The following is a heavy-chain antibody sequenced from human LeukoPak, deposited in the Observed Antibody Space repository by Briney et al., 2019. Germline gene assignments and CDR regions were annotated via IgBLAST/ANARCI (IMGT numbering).Heavy chain of an antibody. CDR1: GGTFSSYA. D-gene: IGHD2-2*01. CDR3: ARDRGSTSPQLVRDYYYYMDV. V-gene: IGHV1-69*05. Sequence: GASVKVSCKASGGTFSSYAISWVRQAPGQGLEWMGGIIPIFGTANYAQKFQGRVTITTDESTSTAYMELSSLRSEDTAVYYCARDRGSTSPQLVRDYYYYMDVWGKGTTVTVSS. J-gene: IGHJ6*03. CDR2: IIPIFGTA.